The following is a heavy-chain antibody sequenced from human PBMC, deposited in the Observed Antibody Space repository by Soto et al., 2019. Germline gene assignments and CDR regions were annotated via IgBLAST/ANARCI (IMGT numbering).Heavy chain of an antibody. CDR3: GRWIGYGDRYNTGNYYYYMDV. CDR2: ISAYNGNT. V-gene: IGHV1-18*01. D-gene: IGHD4-17*01. J-gene: IGHJ6*03. CDR1: GYTFTSYG. Sequence: ASVKVSCKASGYTFTSYGISWVRQAPGQGLEWMGWISAYNGNTNYAQKLQGRVTMTTDTSTSTAYMELRSLRSEDTAVYYCGRWIGYGDRYNTGNYYYYMDVWGKGTTVTVSS.